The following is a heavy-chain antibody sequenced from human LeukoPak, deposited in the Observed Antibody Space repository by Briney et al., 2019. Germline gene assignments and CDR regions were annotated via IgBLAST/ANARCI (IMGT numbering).Heavy chain of an antibody. J-gene: IGHJ4*02. CDR1: GFSVSNNY. V-gene: IGHV3-53*01. CDR2: IYGDGRT. Sequence: GGSLRLSCVASGFSVSNNYIIWVRQAPGNGLERVSVIYGDGRTSHSASVRGRFTISRDNSKNIVSLQMNNLRAEDTAVYYCARGRGLGVVSPYFDYWGQGTLVTVSS. CDR3: ARGRGLGVVSPYFDY. D-gene: IGHD3-3*01.